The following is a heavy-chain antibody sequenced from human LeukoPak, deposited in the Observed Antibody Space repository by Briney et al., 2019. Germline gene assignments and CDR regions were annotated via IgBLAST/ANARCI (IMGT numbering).Heavy chain of an antibody. V-gene: IGHV3-48*03. CDR2: VSRIGSTI. CDR1: GFTLSSSG. Sequence: QSGGSLRLSCAASGFTLSSSGMNCVRLAPGEWLEWVSYVSRIGSTIYYTDSVTGRLTISRDNDKTSLYLQMNSRRAEDTAVYYCGELGITMIGGVWGKGTTVTISS. CDR3: GELGITMIGGV. D-gene: IGHD3-10*02. J-gene: IGHJ6*04.